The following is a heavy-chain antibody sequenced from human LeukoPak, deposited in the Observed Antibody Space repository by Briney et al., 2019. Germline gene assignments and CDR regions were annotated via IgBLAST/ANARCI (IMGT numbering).Heavy chain of an antibody. Sequence: PSETLSLTCNVSGFSIGSGYYWGWIRQPPGKGLEWIGSMYDGGSNYYNPSLKSRVTISVDTSKNQFSLRLNSVTAADTAVYYCASSNGDYLDYWGRGTLVTVSS. J-gene: IGHJ4*02. CDR1: GFSIGSGYY. CDR2: MYDGGSN. CDR3: ASSNGDYLDY. D-gene: IGHD4-17*01. V-gene: IGHV4-38-2*02.